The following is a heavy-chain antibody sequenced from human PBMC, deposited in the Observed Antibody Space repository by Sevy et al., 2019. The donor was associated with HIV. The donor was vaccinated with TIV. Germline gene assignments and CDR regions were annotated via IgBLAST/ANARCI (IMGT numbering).Heavy chain of an antibody. CDR1: GYTLTQLS. CDR2: FDHEDGKT. CDR3: VVTKDYYDSSGYPFDY. V-gene: IGHV1-24*01. D-gene: IGHD3-22*01. J-gene: IGHJ4*02. Sequence: ASVKVSCKVSGYTLTQLSMHWVRQAPGKGLEWMGTFDHEDGKTIYAQKFQGRVTMTEDKSTDTAYMQLTSLRSEDTAVFYCVVTKDYYDSSGYPFDYWGLGTLVTVSS.